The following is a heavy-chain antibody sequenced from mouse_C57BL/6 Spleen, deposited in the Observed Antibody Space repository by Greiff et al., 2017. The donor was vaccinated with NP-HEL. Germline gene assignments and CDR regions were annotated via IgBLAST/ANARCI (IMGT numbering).Heavy chain of an antibody. Sequence: EVQVVESGGGLVKPGGSLKLSCAASGFTFSDYGMHWVRQAPETGLEWVAYISSGSSTIYYADTVKGRFTISRDNAKNTLFLQMTSLRSEDTAMYYCARNWDWYFDVWGTGTTVTVSS. V-gene: IGHV5-17*01. CDR1: GFTFSDYG. J-gene: IGHJ1*03. CDR3: ARNWDWYFDV. D-gene: IGHD4-1*01. CDR2: ISSGSSTI.